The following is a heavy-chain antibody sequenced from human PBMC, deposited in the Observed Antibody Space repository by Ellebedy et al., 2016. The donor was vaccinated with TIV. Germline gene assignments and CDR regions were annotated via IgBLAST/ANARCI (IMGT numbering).Heavy chain of an antibody. CDR2: AYAGGSV. CDR1: GVSISSYY. CDR3: ARTPDDHCSGSTCYNSDNYYMDV. D-gene: IGHD2-15*01. J-gene: IGHJ6*03. V-gene: IGHV4-4*07. Sequence: SETLSLTXSVSGVSISSYYWSWIRQPAGKGLEWLGRAYAGGSVNYNPSLESRLTMSVDTSENQVSLKLTSVTAADTAVYYCARTPDDHCSGSTCYNSDNYYMDVWGRGTAVTVSS.